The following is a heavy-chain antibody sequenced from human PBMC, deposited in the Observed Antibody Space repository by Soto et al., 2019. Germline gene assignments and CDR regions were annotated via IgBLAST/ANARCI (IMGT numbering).Heavy chain of an antibody. D-gene: IGHD2-15*01. V-gene: IGHV3-33*01. CDR1: GFTFSSYG. Sequence: QVQLVESGGGVVQPGRSLRLSCAASGFTFSSYGMHWVRQAPGKGLEWVAVIWYDGSNKYYADSVKGRFTISRDNSKNTLYLQMNSLSADDTAVYYCASEYCSGGRCYYYGMDVWGQGTTVTVSS. CDR3: ASEYCSGGRCYYYGMDV. J-gene: IGHJ6*02. CDR2: IWYDGSNK.